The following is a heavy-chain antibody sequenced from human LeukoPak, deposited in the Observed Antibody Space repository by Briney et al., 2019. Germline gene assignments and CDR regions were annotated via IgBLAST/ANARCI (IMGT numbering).Heavy chain of an antibody. D-gene: IGHD6-19*01. J-gene: IGHJ6*03. V-gene: IGHV3-23*01. CDR1: GFTFSSYA. CDR2: INGSGGRT. CDR3: AREGSSGWYSVVYYMDV. Sequence: GGSLRLSCAASGFTFSSYAMTWVRQAPGKGLEWVSGINGSGGRTYYGDSVKGRFTISRDNAKNSLYLQMNSLRAEDTAVYYCAREGSSGWYSVVYYMDVWGKGTTVTVSS.